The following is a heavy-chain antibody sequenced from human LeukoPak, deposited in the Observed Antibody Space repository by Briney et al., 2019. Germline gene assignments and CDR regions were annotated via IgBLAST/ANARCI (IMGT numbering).Heavy chain of an antibody. Sequence: GGSLRLSRAASGFTFSSYSMNWVRQAPGKGLEWVSGITGGGTTYYADSVKGRVTISRDNSKNTLYLQMNSLRAEDTAVYYCAKDRHWLALDDWGQGTLVTVSS. CDR3: AKDRHWLALDD. J-gene: IGHJ4*02. CDR2: ITGGGTT. V-gene: IGHV3-23*01. CDR1: GFTFSSYS. D-gene: IGHD6-19*01.